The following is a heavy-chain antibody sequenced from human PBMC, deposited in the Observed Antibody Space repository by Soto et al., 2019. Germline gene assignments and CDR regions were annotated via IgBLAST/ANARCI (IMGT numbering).Heavy chain of an antibody. CDR2: IYYSGST. J-gene: IGHJ5*02. CDR3: ARSLEQQLVPSHWFDP. V-gene: IGHV4-31*03. CDR1: GGSISSGGYY. D-gene: IGHD6-13*01. Sequence: QVQLQESGPGLVKPSQTLSLTCTVSGGSISSGGYYWSWIRQHPGKGLEWIGYIYYSGSTYYNPSLKSRVTISVDTSKNQFSLKLSSVTAADTAVYYCARSLEQQLVPSHWFDPWGQGTLVTVSS.